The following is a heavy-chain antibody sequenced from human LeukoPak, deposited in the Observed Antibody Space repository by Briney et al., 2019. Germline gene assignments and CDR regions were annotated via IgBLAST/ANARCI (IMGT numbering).Heavy chain of an antibody. J-gene: IGHJ1*01. CDR1: RASMSSFF. CDR2: IHYSGST. Sequence: SETLSLTCTVSRASMSSFFWSWIRQPPGKGLEWIGHIHYSGSTKYNPSLTSRITLSMDTSKSQVSLRLTSVTAADTAMYYCAASGNSWWEGFFHDWGQGTLVSVSS. CDR3: AASGNSWWEGFFHD. V-gene: IGHV4-59*01. D-gene: IGHD2-8*02.